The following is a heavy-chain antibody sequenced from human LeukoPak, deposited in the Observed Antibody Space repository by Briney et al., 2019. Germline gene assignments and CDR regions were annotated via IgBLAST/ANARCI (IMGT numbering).Heavy chain of an antibody. D-gene: IGHD6-19*01. V-gene: IGHV3-7*01. CDR2: IKQDGSEK. CDR1: GFTFSSYW. J-gene: IGHJ4*02. CDR3: ARDHPRIAVAGAPIDY. Sequence: GGSLRLSCAASGFTFSSYWMSWVRQAPGKGLEWVANIKQDGSEKYYVDSVKGRFTISRDNAKNSLYLQMNSLRAEDTAVYYCARDHPRIAVAGAPIDYWGQGTLVTVSS.